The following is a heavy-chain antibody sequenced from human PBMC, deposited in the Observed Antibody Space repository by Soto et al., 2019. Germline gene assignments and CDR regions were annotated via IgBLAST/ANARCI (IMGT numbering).Heavy chain of an antibody. CDR1: GGSISSSSYY. V-gene: IGHV4-39*01. D-gene: IGHD3-10*01. Sequence: SETLSLTCTVSGGSISSSSYYWGWIRQPPGKGLEWIGSIYYSGNTYYNLSLKSRVTISVDTSKNQFSLKLSSVTAADTAVHYCASPSGSGSYAFDSWRHGMPVTVSS. CDR3: ASPSGSGSYAFDS. CDR2: IYYSGNT. J-gene: IGHJ4*01.